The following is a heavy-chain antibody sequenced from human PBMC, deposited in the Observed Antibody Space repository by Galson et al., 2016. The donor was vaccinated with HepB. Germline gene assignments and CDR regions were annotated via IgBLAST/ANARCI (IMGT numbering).Heavy chain of an antibody. D-gene: IGHD2-8*01. CDR3: ERDQEYGIGNVYFLES. CDR1: VDNFSTFA. Sequence: SVKVSCKASVDNFSTFALSWVRQAPGQGLEWVGGIIPIFDKPNYAQKFQGRLTITTGDYTKTTNMELSSLTTEDTAVYFCERDQEYGIGNVYFLESWGQGTLVTVSA. V-gene: IGHV1-69*05. CDR2: IIPIFDKP. J-gene: IGHJ4*02.